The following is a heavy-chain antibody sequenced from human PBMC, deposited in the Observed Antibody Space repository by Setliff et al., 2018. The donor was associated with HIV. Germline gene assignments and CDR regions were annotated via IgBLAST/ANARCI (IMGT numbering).Heavy chain of an antibody. CDR3: AREVNIPVRGITDDAFDI. J-gene: IGHJ3*02. V-gene: IGHV4-38-2*02. Sequence: KASETLSLTCTVTGYSISSGYYWAWIRQPPGKGLEWIGYIYYSGNSYYNPSLKSRVTLSVDTSKNQFSLKVNSVTAADTAVYYCAREVNIPVRGITDDAFDIWGQGTMVTVSS. CDR1: GYSISSGYY. CDR2: IYYSGNS. D-gene: IGHD3-10*01.